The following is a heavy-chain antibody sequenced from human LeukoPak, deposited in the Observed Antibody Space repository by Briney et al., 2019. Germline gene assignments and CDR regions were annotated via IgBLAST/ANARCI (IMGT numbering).Heavy chain of an antibody. Sequence: GGSLRLSCAASGFTFSSYDMSWVRQAPGKGLEWVSGISGSGGSTYYADSVRGRFTISRDNYKNTLYLQMNSLRAEDTAVYYCARDGYGNNYMDVWGKGTTVIVSS. D-gene: IGHD5-18*01. CDR1: GFTFSSYD. V-gene: IGHV3-23*01. J-gene: IGHJ6*03. CDR3: ARDGYGNNYMDV. CDR2: ISGSGGST.